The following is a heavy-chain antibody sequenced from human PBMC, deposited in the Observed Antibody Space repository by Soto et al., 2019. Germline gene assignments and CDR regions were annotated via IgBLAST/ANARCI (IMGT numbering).Heavy chain of an antibody. D-gene: IGHD2-8*02. Sequence: VAVVSNDGRSEHYADSVKGRFTISRDNSKNTLSLQMNGLRPDDTALYYCAKTITTPPSGDSTGRGALIDHWGRGARVIVSS. CDR3: AKTITTPPSGDSTGRGALIDH. CDR2: VSNDGRSE. V-gene: IGHV3-30*18. J-gene: IGHJ4*02.